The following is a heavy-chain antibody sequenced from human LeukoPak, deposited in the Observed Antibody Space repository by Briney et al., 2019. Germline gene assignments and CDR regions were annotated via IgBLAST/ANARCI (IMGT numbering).Heavy chain of an antibody. J-gene: IGHJ5*02. Sequence: GGSLRLSCAVSGLTVSSDYTLWVRRAPGKGLEGVLVIYSGGSTYYADSVKGRFTISRDKSKNTVYLQMNSLRFEDTGMYYCARNWFDPWGQGTLVTVSS. V-gene: IGHV3-53*05. CDR1: GLTVSSDY. CDR3: ARNWFDP. CDR2: IYSGGST.